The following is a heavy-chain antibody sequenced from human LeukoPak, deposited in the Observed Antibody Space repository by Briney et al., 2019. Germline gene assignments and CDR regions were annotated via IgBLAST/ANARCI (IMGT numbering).Heavy chain of an antibody. J-gene: IGHJ6*02. D-gene: IGHD3-10*01. V-gene: IGHV1-18*01. CDR1: GYTFTSYG. Sequence: ASVKVSCTASGYTFTSYGISWVRQAPGQGLEWMGWISAYIGNTNYAQNLQGRVTMTTDTSTSTAYMELRSLRSDDTAVYYCARGLYGSGSYGMDVWGQGTTVTVSS. CDR3: ARGLYGSGSYGMDV. CDR2: ISAYIGNT.